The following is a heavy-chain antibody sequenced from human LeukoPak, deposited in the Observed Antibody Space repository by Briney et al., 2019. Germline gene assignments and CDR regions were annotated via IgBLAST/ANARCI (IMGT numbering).Heavy chain of an antibody. Sequence: SVKVSCKASGYTFSSYDINWVRQATGQGLEWMGWMNPNSGNTGYAQKFQGRVTMTRTTSISTAYMELSSLKSEDTAVYYCARGPLAVDDYWGQGALVTVSS. CDR2: MNPNSGNT. D-gene: IGHD6-19*01. CDR3: ARGPLAVDDY. CDR1: GYTFSSYD. V-gene: IGHV1-8*01. J-gene: IGHJ4*02.